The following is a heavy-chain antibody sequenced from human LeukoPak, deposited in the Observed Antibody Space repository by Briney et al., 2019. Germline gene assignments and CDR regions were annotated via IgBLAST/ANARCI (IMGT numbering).Heavy chain of an antibody. CDR3: ARESFYYGSGSYYLDY. V-gene: IGHV3-53*01. D-gene: IGHD3-10*01. CDR2: IYSGGST. J-gene: IGHJ4*02. CDR1: GFTVSSNY. Sequence: GGSLRLSCAASGFTVSSNYITWVRQAPGKGLEWVSVIYSGGSTDYADSVKGRFIISRDNSKNTVYLQMNSLRAEDTAVYYCARESFYYGSGSYYLDYWGQGNLVTVSS.